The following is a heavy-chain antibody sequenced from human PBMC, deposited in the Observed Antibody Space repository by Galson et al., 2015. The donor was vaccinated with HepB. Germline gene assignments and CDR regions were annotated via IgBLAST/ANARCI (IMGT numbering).Heavy chain of an antibody. CDR3: ARDWNTSGYEMYAFDI. V-gene: IGHV3-33*01. J-gene: IGHJ3*02. Sequence: SLRLSCAASGFSFSSYGMQWVRQAPGKGLEWVASIWHDGSYKYYGDSVKGRFTISRDNSKNTVYLQMDSLRAEDTAVYYCARDWNTSGYEMYAFDIWGQGTMVTVSS. CDR1: GFSFSSYG. D-gene: IGHD3-22*01. CDR2: IWHDGSYK.